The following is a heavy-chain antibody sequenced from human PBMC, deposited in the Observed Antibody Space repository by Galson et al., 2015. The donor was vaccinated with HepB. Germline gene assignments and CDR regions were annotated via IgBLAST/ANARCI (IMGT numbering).Heavy chain of an antibody. CDR3: TTGDSSSRLQIYWYFDL. CDR2: IRSKANSYAT. D-gene: IGHD6-13*01. J-gene: IGHJ2*01. CDR1: GFTFSGSA. Sequence: SLRLSCAASGFTFSGSAMHWVRQASGKGLEWVGRIRSKANSYATAYAASVKGRFTISRDDSKNTAYLQMNSLKTEDTAVYYCTTGDSSSRLQIYWYFDLWGRGTLVTVSS. V-gene: IGHV3-73*01.